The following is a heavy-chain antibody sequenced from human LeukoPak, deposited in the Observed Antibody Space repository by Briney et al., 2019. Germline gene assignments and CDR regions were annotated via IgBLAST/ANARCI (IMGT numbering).Heavy chain of an antibody. CDR2: IIPIFGTA. D-gene: IGHD3-9*01. Sequence: GASVKVSCKASGGTFSSYAISWVRQAPGQGLEWMGGIIPIFGTANYAQKFQGRVTITADESTSTAYMELSSLKSDDTAIYYCARGVGRYDILTGRLDYWGQGTLVTVSS. CDR3: ARGVGRYDILTGRLDY. J-gene: IGHJ4*02. CDR1: GGTFSSYA. V-gene: IGHV1-69*13.